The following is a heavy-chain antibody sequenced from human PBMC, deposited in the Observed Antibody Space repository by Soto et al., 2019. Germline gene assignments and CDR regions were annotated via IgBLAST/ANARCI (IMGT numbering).Heavy chain of an antibody. CDR1: GDPISTYY. D-gene: IGHD2-21*01. CDR2: VYYSGST. Sequence: KSSETLSLTCDVSGDPISTYYWSWIRQPPGKGLEWIGYVYYSGSTLYNPSLESRVTLSIDMSKKQVSLKLNSVIAADTAVYYCARTRMIESWIDYWGHGTLVTVSS. CDR3: ARTRMIESWIDY. J-gene: IGHJ4*01. V-gene: IGHV4-59*01.